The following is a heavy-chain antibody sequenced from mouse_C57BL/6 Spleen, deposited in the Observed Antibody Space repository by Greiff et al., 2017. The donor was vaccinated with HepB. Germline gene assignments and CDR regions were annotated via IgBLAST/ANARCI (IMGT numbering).Heavy chain of an antibody. CDR2: INPSNGGT. V-gene: IGHV1-53*01. CDR1: GYTFTSYW. D-gene: IGHD1-1*01. Sequence: VQLQQPGAELVKPGASVKLSCKASGYTFTSYWMHWVKQRPGQGLEWIGNINPSNGGTNYNEKFKSKATLTVDTSSSTAYMQLSSLTSEDSAVYYCARGYYYGSSPFAYWGQGTLVTVSA. J-gene: IGHJ3*01. CDR3: ARGYYYGSSPFAY.